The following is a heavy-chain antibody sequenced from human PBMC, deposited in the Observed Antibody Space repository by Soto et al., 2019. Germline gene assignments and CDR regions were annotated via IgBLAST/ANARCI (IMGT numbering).Heavy chain of an antibody. V-gene: IGHV3-23*01. CDR1: GFTFNTYA. CDR2: ISGGGGST. Sequence: EVQLLESGGGLVQPGGSLRLSCAASGFTFNTYAMSWVRQAPGEGLEWVSAISGGGGSTNYADSVKGRFTVSRDNSKNTLYLQMNSLRVEDTAVYYCAKDGGMGTPGSLFDPWGQGTLVTVSS. J-gene: IGHJ5*02. D-gene: IGHD3-10*01. CDR3: AKDGGMGTPGSLFDP.